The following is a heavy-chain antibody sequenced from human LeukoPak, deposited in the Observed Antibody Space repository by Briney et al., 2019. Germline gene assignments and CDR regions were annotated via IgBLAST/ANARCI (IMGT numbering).Heavy chain of an antibody. CDR3: ARSGSYYYPYFDF. CDR1: GFTFSNYG. CDR2: ISNNGGST. J-gene: IGHJ4*02. Sequence: GGSLRLSCAASGFTFSNYGMHWVRQAPGKGLEYVSAISNNGGSTYYANSVRGRFTLSRDNSKNTLCLQVGSLRTEDMAVYYCARSGSYYYPYFDFWGQGTLVTVSS. D-gene: IGHD1-26*01. V-gene: IGHV3-64*01.